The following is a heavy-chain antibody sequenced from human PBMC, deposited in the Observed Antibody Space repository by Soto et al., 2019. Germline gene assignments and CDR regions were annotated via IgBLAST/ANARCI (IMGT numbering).Heavy chain of an antibody. V-gene: IGHV1-3*05. J-gene: IGHJ4*02. CDR3: ARGLGGARTYFDY. Sequence: QVQLVQSGAEEKKPGASVKVSCKASGYTFTSYGMHGVRQAPGQRLEWMGWINAGNGNTKYSQKFQGRVTITRDTSTSTAYMELSSLRSEDTAVYYCARGLGGARTYFDYWGQGTLVTVSS. D-gene: IGHD3-10*01. CDR2: INAGNGNT. CDR1: GYTFTSYG.